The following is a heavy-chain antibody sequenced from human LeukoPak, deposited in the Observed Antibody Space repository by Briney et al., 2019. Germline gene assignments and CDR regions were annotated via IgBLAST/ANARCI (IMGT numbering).Heavy chain of an antibody. D-gene: IGHD3-9*01. CDR2: INAGNGNT. Sequence: ASVKVSCKASGYTFTSYAMHWVRQAPGQRLEWMGWINAGNGNTKYSQKFQGRVTITRHTSASTAYMELSSLRSEDTAVYYCARGDYDILTGYFRGMDVWGKGTTVTVSS. CDR3: ARGDYDILTGYFRGMDV. J-gene: IGHJ6*04. CDR1: GYTFTSYA. V-gene: IGHV1-3*01.